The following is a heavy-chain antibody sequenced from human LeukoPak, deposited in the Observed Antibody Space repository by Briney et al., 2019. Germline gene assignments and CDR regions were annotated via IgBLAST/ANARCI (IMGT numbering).Heavy chain of an antibody. Sequence: KPSETLSLTCTVSDGSISTYFWNWIRQPPGRGLEWIGHVFYDGSTNLNPSLKGRVTISVDASKNQFSLKLRSVTAADAAVYYCARRPRAEPDTSPDNWFDPWGQGTLVTVSS. V-gene: IGHV4-59*08. CDR2: VFYDGST. CDR1: DGSISTYF. J-gene: IGHJ5*02. D-gene: IGHD1-14*01. CDR3: ARRPRAEPDTSPDNWFDP.